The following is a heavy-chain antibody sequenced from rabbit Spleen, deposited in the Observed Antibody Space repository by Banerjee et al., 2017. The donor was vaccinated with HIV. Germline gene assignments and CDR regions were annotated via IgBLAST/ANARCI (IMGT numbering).Heavy chain of an antibody. Sequence: QSLEESGGGLVQPGGSLKLSCKASGFSFNNNYYICWVRQAPGKGLEWIACIYAGGSETTYYATWAKGRFTVSKPSSTTVTLQRTSLTDADTARYFCARDLAGAVGWNFDLWGQGTLVTVS. V-gene: IGHV1S40*01. D-gene: IGHD4-1*01. CDR2: IYAGGSETT. CDR1: GFSFNNNYY. CDR3: ARDLAGAVGWNFDL. J-gene: IGHJ4*01.